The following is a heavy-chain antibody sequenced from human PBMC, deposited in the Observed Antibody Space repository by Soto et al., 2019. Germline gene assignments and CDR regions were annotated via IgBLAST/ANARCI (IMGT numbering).Heavy chain of an antibody. CDR2: IYSSGSA. V-gene: IGHV4-39*01. Sequence: QVQLQESGPGLVKPSETLSLTCTVSGDSFSNSNYYWGWIRQPPGKGLEWIGSIYSSGSAYYNPSLKGRVTISVDTSKNQFSLKLSSVTAADTAVYYCARPASTGNYYYWGQGTLVTVSS. J-gene: IGHJ4*02. D-gene: IGHD1-26*01. CDR3: ARPASTGNYYY. CDR1: GDSFSNSNYY.